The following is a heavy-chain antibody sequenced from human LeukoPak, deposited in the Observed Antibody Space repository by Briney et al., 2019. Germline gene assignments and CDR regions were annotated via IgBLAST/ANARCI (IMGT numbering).Heavy chain of an antibody. V-gene: IGHV3-23*01. CDR2: ISGSGGDT. D-gene: IGHD2-2*01. CDR1: GFTFSSYA. CDR3: AKTGCTSTGCYENY. Sequence: GGSLRLSCAASGFTFSSYAMSWVRQAPGKGLEWVSVISGSGGDTYHADSVKGRFTISRHNSKNTLYLQMNSLRAEDTAIYYCAKTGCTSTGCYENYWGQGTLVTVSS. J-gene: IGHJ4*02.